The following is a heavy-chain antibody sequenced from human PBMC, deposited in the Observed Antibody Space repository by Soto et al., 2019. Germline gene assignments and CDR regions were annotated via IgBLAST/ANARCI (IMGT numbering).Heavy chain of an antibody. CDR2: IIPILGIA. Sequence: GASVKVSCKASGGTFSSYTISWVRQAPGQGLEWMGRIIPILGIANYAQKFQGRVTITADNSTSTAYMELSSLRSEDTAVYYCARDQTATGHNWFDPWGQGTLVTVSS. CDR3: ARDQTATGHNWFDP. D-gene: IGHD1-1*01. V-gene: IGHV1-69*04. CDR1: GGTFSSYT. J-gene: IGHJ5*02.